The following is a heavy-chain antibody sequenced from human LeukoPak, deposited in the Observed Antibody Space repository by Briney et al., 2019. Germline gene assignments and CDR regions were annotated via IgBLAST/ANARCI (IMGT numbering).Heavy chain of an antibody. J-gene: IGHJ5*02. CDR3: ARDTWRRDWFDP. CDR2: IYTSGST. CDR1: GGSISSYY. D-gene: IGHD2/OR15-2a*01. V-gene: IGHV4-4*07. Sequence: SETLSLACTVSGGSISSYYWSWVRQPAGKGLEWIGRIYTSGSTNYNPSLKSRVTMSVDTSKNQFSLKLSSVTAADTAVYYCARDTWRRDWFDPWGQGTLVTVSS.